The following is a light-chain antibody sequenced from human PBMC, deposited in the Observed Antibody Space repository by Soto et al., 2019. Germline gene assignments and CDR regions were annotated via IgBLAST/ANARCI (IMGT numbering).Light chain of an antibody. CDR3: QQYKNWPRT. Sequence: EIVLTQSPGTLSLSPGERATLSCRASQSFXSIYSAWYQQKPGQAPRLLXDCASSMATGSPDRLSGSGSGTDFTLTISSLQSEDFAVYYFQQYKNWPRTFGQGTKVDIK. CDR1: QSFXSIY. CDR2: CAS. V-gene: IGKV3-20*01. J-gene: IGKJ1*01.